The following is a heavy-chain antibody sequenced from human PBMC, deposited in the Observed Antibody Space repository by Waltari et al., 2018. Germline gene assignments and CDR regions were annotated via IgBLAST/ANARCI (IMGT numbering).Heavy chain of an antibody. J-gene: IGHJ4*02. CDR3: ARSKGDYYDSSGPYPFDY. V-gene: IGHV4-59*01. CDR2: IYYIGST. Sequence: QVQLQESGPGLVKPSETLSLTCTVSGGSISSYYWSWIRQPPGKGLEWIGYIYYIGSTNYNPSLKSRVTISVDTSKNQFSLKLSSVTAADTAVYYCARSKGDYYDSSGPYPFDYWGQGTLVTVSS. D-gene: IGHD3-22*01. CDR1: GGSISSYY.